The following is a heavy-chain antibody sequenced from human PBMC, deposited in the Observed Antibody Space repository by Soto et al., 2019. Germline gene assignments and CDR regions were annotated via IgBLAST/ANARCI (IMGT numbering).Heavy chain of an antibody. CDR2: IDRQHGEL. J-gene: IGHJ4*02. V-gene: IGHV1-24*01. Sequence: ASVKVSCKVSGSSLSKLSIYWVRQAAGKGLECVGGIDRQHGELVYAEGFQGRVTMTEDTPTDTVYLELSSLTSEDTAVYFCAAVHLPPYEFAFAGVLAGAFDYSGQGTQVTVSS. CDR1: GSSLSKLS. CDR3: AAVHLPPYEFAFAGVLAGAFDY. D-gene: IGHD3-16*02.